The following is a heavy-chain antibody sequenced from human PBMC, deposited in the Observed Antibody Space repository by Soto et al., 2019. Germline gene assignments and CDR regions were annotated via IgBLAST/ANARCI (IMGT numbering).Heavy chain of an antibody. D-gene: IGHD3-16*02. CDR1: GYTFTSYG. J-gene: IGHJ4*02. CDR2: ISSQNGNT. CDR3: ARVKSFDYVWGGFRSYYVDY. V-gene: IGHV1-18*04. Sequence: QVQLVQSGAQVKRPGASVKVSCKASGYTFTSYGVIWVRQAPGQGLEWMGWISSQNGNTNYAQTFQGRVTMTTDTSTSSAYMDLSRLRSDDTALYYCARVKSFDYVWGGFRSYYVDYWGQGTLVTVSS.